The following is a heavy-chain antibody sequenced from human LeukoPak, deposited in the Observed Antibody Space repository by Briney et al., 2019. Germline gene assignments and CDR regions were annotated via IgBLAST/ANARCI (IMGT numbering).Heavy chain of an antibody. V-gene: IGHV1-69*05. D-gene: IGHD3-22*01. Sequence: SVKVSCTASGGTFSSYAISWVRQAPGQGLEWMGGIIPIFGTANYAQKFQGRVTITTDESTSTAYMELSSLRSEDTAVYHCARDSERDSSGYFPFDYWGQGTLVTVSS. CDR3: ARDSERDSSGYFPFDY. CDR2: IIPIFGTA. J-gene: IGHJ4*02. CDR1: GGTFSSYA.